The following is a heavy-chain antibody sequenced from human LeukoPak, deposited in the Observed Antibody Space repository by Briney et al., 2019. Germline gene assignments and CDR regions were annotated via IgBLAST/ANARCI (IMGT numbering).Heavy chain of an antibody. CDR2: INSDGSST. D-gene: IGHD2-15*01. CDR3: ARRGLVAVFDYYYYMDV. V-gene: IGHV3-74*01. CDR1: GFTFSSYW. J-gene: IGHJ6*03. Sequence: GSLRLSCAASGFTFSSYWMHWVRQAPGKGLVWVSRINSDGSSTSYADSVKGRFTISRDNAKNSLYLQMNSLRAEDTAVYYCARRGLVAVFDYYYYMDVWGKGTTVTISS.